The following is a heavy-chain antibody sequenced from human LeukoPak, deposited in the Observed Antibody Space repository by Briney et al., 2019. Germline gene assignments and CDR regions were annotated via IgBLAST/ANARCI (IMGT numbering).Heavy chain of an antibody. V-gene: IGHV3-23*01. J-gene: IGHJ4*02. CDR1: GLTFSNYA. CDR2: ISGSGGST. Sequence: GGSLRLSCAASGLTFSNYAMTWVRTAPGKGLECVSVISGSGGSTHYADSVKGRFTISRDNSKNTLYLQMNSLRAEDTAVYYCARDRLTKRWLQFSGDFWGQGTLVAVSS. D-gene: IGHD5-24*01. CDR3: ARDRLTKRWLQFSGDF.